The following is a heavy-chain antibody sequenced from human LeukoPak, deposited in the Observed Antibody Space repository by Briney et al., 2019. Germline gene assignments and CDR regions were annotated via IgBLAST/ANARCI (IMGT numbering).Heavy chain of an antibody. V-gene: IGHV3-23*01. Sequence: PGGSLRLSCAASGFTFSSYAMSWVRQAPGKGLEWVSGISGSGGTTYYADSVKGRFTISRDNAKNSLYLQMNSLRAEDTAVYYCARSPFYDSSGYPNWFDPWGQGTLVTVSS. CDR3: ARSPFYDSSGYPNWFDP. CDR2: ISGSGGTT. D-gene: IGHD3-22*01. J-gene: IGHJ5*02. CDR1: GFTFSSYA.